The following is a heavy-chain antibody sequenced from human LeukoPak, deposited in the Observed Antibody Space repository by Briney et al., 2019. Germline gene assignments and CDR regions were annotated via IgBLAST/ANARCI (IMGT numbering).Heavy chain of an antibody. J-gene: IGHJ4*02. V-gene: IGHV1-3*01. CDR2: INPGNDNT. Sequence: ASVKVSCKTSGYTFTNYAIHWVRQAPGQSLEWMGWINPGNDNTKYSQKFQDRVTFTRDTSATTAFMELSSLRSEDTVVYYCAREPYRARPTYGDYCDYGGWGPVTTVTS. CDR1: GYTFTNYA. D-gene: IGHD4/OR15-4a*01. CDR3: AREPYRARPTYGDYCDY.